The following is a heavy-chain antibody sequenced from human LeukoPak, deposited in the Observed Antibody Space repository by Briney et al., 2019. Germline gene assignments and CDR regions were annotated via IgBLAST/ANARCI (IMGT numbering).Heavy chain of an antibody. CDR3: ARDLAISTSCFDY. Sequence: GGSLRLSCAASGSTFSSYGMHWVRQAPGKGLEWVAVISYDGSNKYYADSVKGRFTISRDNSKNTVYLQMNSLRAEDTAVYYCARDLAISTSCFDYWGQGTLVTVSS. V-gene: IGHV3-30*03. J-gene: IGHJ4*02. D-gene: IGHD2-2*01. CDR1: GSTFSSYG. CDR2: ISYDGSNK.